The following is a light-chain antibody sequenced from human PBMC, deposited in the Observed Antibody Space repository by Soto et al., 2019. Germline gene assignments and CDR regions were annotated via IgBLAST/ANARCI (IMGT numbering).Light chain of an antibody. CDR3: QHSYNTTRT. V-gene: IGKV1-39*01. Sequence: DIQMTQSPSSLSASVGDRVTITCRASQSISTYLNWYQQKPGKAPKLLIYGASSLQSGVPSRFSGSGSGTDFTLAISSLQPEDVATYYCQHSYNTTRTFGQGTKVEIK. CDR1: QSISTY. CDR2: GAS. J-gene: IGKJ1*01.